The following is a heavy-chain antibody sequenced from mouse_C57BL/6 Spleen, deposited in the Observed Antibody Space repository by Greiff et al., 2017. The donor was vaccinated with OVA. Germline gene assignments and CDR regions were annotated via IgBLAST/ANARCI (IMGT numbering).Heavy chain of an antibody. Sequence: DVQLQESGPGLVKPSQSLSLTCSVTGYSITSGYYWNWIRQFPGNKLEWMGYISYDGSNNYNPSLKNRISITRDTSKNQFFLKLNSVTTEDTATYYCASQDSNWFAYWGQGTLVTVSA. J-gene: IGHJ3*01. CDR2: ISYDGSN. CDR3: ASQDSNWFAY. CDR1: GYSITSGYY. D-gene: IGHD3-2*01. V-gene: IGHV3-6*01.